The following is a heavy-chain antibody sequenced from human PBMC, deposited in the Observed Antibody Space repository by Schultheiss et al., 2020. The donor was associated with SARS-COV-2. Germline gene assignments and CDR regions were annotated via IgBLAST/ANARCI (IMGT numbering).Heavy chain of an antibody. V-gene: IGHV3-66*01. CDR1: GFTFSSYG. Sequence: GGTLRLSCAASGFTFSSYGMHWVRQAPGKGLEWVSVIYSGGSTYYADSVKGRFTISRDNSKNTLYLQMNSLRAEDTAVYYCAREAYGDYYDYWGQGTLVTVSS. CDR3: AREAYGDYYDY. J-gene: IGHJ4*02. CDR2: IYSGGST. D-gene: IGHD4-17*01.